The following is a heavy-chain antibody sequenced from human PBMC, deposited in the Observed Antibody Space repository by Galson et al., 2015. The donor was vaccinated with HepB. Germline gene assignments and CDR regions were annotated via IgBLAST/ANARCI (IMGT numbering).Heavy chain of an antibody. V-gene: IGHV1-46*01. J-gene: IGHJ4*02. CDR2: INPSGGST. CDR3: ARDHCSSTSCYEVLSLGDY. Sequence: SVKVSCKASGYTFTSYYMHWVRQAPGQGLEWMGIINPSGGSTSYAQKFQGRVTMTRDTSTSTVYMELSSLRSEDTAVYYCARDHCSSTSCYEVLSLGDYWGQGTLVTVSS. D-gene: IGHD2-2*01. CDR1: GYTFTSYY.